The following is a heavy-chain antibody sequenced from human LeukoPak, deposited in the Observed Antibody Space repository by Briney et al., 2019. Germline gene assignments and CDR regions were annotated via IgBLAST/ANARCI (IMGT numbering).Heavy chain of an antibody. J-gene: IGHJ2*01. Sequence: SETLSLTCTVSGGSISTYYWNWIRQTPEKGLEWIGYIYYSGSTNYNPSLKSRVSISVDMSKNQYSLNLNSVTAADTAVYYCARHSPNTSSWYRYWYFDLWGRGALVTVSS. CDR1: GGSISTYY. D-gene: IGHD6-13*01. V-gene: IGHV4-59*01. CDR3: ARHSPNTSSWYRYWYFDL. CDR2: IYYSGST.